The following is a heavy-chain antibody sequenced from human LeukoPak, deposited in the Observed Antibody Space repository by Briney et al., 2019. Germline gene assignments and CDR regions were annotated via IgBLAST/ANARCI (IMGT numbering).Heavy chain of an antibody. CDR1: GGTFSSYA. CDR3: ARADSGGVVIFGAFDI. Sequence: ASVKVSCKASGGTFSSYAISWVRQAPGQGLEWMGGIIPIFGTANYAQKFQGRVTITTDESTSTAYMELSSLRSEDTAVYYCARADSGGVVIFGAFDIWGQGTMVTVSS. D-gene: IGHD3-3*01. CDR2: IIPIFGTA. V-gene: IGHV1-69*05. J-gene: IGHJ3*02.